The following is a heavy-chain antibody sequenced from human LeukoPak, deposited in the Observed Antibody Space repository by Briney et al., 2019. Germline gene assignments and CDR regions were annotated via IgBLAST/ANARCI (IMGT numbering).Heavy chain of an antibody. J-gene: IGHJ3*02. CDR3: ARSGNLPRTTKSIDAFGN. CDR2: ISSSSNTI. V-gene: IGHV3-48*04. CDR1: GFPVSLYS. Sequence: QPGGSLRLSCVASGFPVSLYSMNWVRQTPGKGLEWVSKISSSSNTIYYADSLRGRFTISRDSAKNSLDLQMNSLRAEDTAVYYCARSGNLPRTTKSIDAFGNWGQGTLVPVSS. D-gene: IGHD1-7*01.